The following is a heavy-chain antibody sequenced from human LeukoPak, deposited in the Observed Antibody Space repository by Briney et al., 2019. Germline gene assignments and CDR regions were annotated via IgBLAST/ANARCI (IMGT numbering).Heavy chain of an antibody. J-gene: IGHJ3*02. Sequence: KPSETLSLTCAVSGYSISSGYYWGWIRQPPGKGLEWIGSIYHSGSTYYNPSLKSRVTISVDTSKNQFSLKLSSVTAADTAVYYCARGVTTFPGPLEDYYDSSGYAFDIWGQGTMVTVSS. CDR1: GYSISSGYY. CDR2: IYHSGST. CDR3: ARGVTTFPGPLEDYYDSSGYAFDI. D-gene: IGHD3-22*01. V-gene: IGHV4-38-2*01.